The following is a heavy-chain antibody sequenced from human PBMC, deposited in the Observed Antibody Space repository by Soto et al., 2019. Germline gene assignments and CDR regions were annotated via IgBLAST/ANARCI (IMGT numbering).Heavy chain of an antibody. D-gene: IGHD6-19*01. CDR3: AKDLYSSGWFDAFDI. Sequence: GGSLRLSCAASGFTFSSFGMHWVRQAPGKGLEWVAVISYDGSNKYYADSVKGRFTISRDNSKNTLYLQMNSLRAEDTAVYYCAKDLYSSGWFDAFDIWGQGTMVTVSS. J-gene: IGHJ3*02. V-gene: IGHV3-30*18. CDR1: GFTFSSFG. CDR2: ISYDGSNK.